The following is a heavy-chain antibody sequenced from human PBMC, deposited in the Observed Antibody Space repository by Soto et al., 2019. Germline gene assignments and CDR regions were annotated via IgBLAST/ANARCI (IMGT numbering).Heavy chain of an antibody. V-gene: IGHV4-31*03. J-gene: IGHJ6*03. CDR2: IYYSGST. Sequence: PSETLSLTCTVSGGSISSGGYYWSWIRQHPGKGLEWIGYIYYSGSTYYNPSLKSRVTISVDTSKNQFSLKLSSVTAADTAVYYCARETGADYADQRSYYYYMDAWGKGTTVTV. D-gene: IGHD4-17*01. CDR3: ARETGADYADQRSYYYYMDA. CDR1: GGSISSGGYY.